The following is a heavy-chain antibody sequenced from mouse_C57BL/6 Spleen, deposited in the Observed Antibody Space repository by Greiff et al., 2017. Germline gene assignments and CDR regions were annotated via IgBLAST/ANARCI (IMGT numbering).Heavy chain of an antibody. CDR3: ARHGSNYGYFDV. D-gene: IGHD1-1*01. Sequence: QVQLQQSGAELVKPGASVKMSCKASGYTFTSYWITWVKQRPGQGLEWIGDIYPGSGSTNYNEKFKSKATLTVDTSSSTAYMQLSSLTSEDSAVYYCARHGSNYGYFDVWGTGTTVTVSS. CDR1: GYTFTSYW. J-gene: IGHJ1*03. V-gene: IGHV1-55*01. CDR2: IYPGSGST.